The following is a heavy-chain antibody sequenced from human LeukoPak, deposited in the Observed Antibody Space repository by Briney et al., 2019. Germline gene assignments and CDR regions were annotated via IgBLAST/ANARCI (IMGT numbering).Heavy chain of an antibody. V-gene: IGHV1-24*01. Sequence: ASVKVSCKVSGYTLTELSMHWVRQAPGKGLEWMGGFGPEDGETIYAQKFQGRVTMTEDTSTDTAYMELSSLRSEDTAVYYCATDPYCSSTSCPLYYWGQGTLVTVSS. CDR1: GYTLTELS. CDR3: ATDPYCSSTSCPLYY. CDR2: FGPEDGET. D-gene: IGHD2-2*01. J-gene: IGHJ4*02.